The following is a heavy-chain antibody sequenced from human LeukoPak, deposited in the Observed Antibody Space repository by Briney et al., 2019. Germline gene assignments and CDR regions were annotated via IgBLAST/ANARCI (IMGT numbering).Heavy chain of an antibody. D-gene: IGHD1-1*01. CDR1: GFTFSSYE. CDR3: TRLNWNDGVDF. CDR2: IKSKPYSYAT. V-gene: IGHV3-73*01. J-gene: IGHJ4*02. Sequence: GGSLRLSCAASGFTFSSYEMNWVRQASGKGLEWVGRIKSKPYSYATAYAASVKGRFTISRDDSKNTAYLEMNSLKTEDTAVYYCTRLNWNDGVDFWGQGTLVTVSS.